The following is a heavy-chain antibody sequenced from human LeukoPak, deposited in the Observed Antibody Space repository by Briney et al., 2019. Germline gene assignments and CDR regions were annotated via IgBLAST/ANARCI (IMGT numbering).Heavy chain of an antibody. Sequence: ASVKVSCKASGYTFTSYDINWVRQATGQGLEWMGWMNPNSGNTGYAQKFQGRVTMTRNTSISTAYMELSSLRSEDTAVYYCARGPPRVVPWIAHYYENWFDPWGQGTLVTVSS. CDR2: MNPNSGNT. D-gene: IGHD2-2*01. V-gene: IGHV1-8*01. CDR3: ARGPPRVVPWIAHYYENWFDP. J-gene: IGHJ5*02. CDR1: GYTFTSYD.